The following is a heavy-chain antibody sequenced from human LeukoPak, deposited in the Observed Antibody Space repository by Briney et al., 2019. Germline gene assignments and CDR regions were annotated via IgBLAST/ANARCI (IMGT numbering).Heavy chain of an antibody. V-gene: IGHV3-53*01. CDR3: ARDTRNYYGSGSYSYY. D-gene: IGHD3-10*01. Sequence: GGSLRLSCAASGFTFSSYEMNWVRQAPGKGLEWGSVIYSGGSTYYADSVKGRFTISRDNSKNTLYLQMNSLKAEDTAVYYCARDTRNYYGSGSYSYYWGQGTLVTVSS. CDR1: GFTFSSYE. CDR2: IYSGGST. J-gene: IGHJ4*02.